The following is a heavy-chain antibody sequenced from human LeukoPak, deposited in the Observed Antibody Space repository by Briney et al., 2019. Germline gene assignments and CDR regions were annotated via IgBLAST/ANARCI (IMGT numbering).Heavy chain of an antibody. D-gene: IGHD6-19*01. J-gene: IGHJ4*02. V-gene: IGHV3-23*01. CDR2: ISGSGGST. CDR1: GFTFSSYA. CDR3: ASKPYSSGWCLDY. Sequence: GGSLRLSCAASGFTFSSYAMSRVRQAPGKGLEWVSAISGSGGSTYYADSVKGRFTISRDNSKNTLYLQMNSLRAEDTAVYYCASKPYSSGWCLDYWGQGTLVTVSS.